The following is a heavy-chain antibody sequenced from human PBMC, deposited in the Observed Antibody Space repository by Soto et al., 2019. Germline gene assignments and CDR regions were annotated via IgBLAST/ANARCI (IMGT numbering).Heavy chain of an antibody. Sequence: EVQVLESGGGLVQPGGSLRLACAASGTSSSYAMSWVRQGPGKGLEWVSSISGYGGNTKYADSVKGRFTVSRDDSKSTVFLQMNSLRVDDTAVYYCAAASPLVAPGGIFLHYYYGMDVWGQGTTVTVSS. CDR3: AAASPLVAPGGIFLHYYYGMDV. D-gene: IGHD3-9*01. V-gene: IGHV3-23*01. J-gene: IGHJ6*02. CDR1: GTSSSYA. CDR2: ISGYGGNT.